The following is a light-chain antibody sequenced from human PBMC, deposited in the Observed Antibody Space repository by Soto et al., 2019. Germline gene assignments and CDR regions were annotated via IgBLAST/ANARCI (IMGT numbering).Light chain of an antibody. J-gene: IGKJ5*01. CDR3: QQSYSTPRIT. CDR2: AAS. Sequence: DIQMTQSPSSLSASVGDRVTITCRASQYINNFLNWYQQKPGQAPKVLIYAASNLQSGVPSRFSGSGSGTDFTLTISNLQPEDFSTYYCQQSYSTPRITFGQGTRLEMK. V-gene: IGKV1-39*01. CDR1: QYINNF.